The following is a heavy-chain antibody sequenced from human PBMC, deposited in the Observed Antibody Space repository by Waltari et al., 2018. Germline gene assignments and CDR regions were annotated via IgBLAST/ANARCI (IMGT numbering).Heavy chain of an antibody. D-gene: IGHD6-13*01. CDR1: GFSFSSLG. J-gene: IGHJ6*02. CDR3: AVTTGGYDGMGV. V-gene: IGHV3-33*01. CDR2: IWYDGSEK. Sequence: QVQLVESGGGVVKPGRSLRLSCAASGFSFSSLGMHWVRRAPGKGLEWVAIIWYDGSEKYYADSVKGRFTISRDNSKNTVDLQMNSLRAEDTAVYYCAVTTGGYDGMGVWGQGTTVTVSS.